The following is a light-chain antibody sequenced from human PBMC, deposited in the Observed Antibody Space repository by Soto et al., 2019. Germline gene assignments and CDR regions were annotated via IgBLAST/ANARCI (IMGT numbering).Light chain of an antibody. V-gene: IGKV1-12*01. J-gene: IGKJ4*01. Sequence: DIQMTQSPPYVSASVGDRVTISCRASQDAGSWLSWFHKKPGGAPNLLIFQTSRKKSGVPPRFAGRGSGTDVTLTIASLQPEDFGTYYCHHAVGMRALTFGGGTAVEI. CDR3: HHAVGMRALT. CDR2: QTS. CDR1: QDAGSW.